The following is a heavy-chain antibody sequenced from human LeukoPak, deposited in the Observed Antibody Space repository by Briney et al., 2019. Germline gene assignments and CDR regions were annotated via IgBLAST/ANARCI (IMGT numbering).Heavy chain of an antibody. CDR2: INHSGST. J-gene: IGHJ4*02. V-gene: IGHV4-34*01. CDR3: ARDHIAVAGNFDY. Sequence: PSETLSLTCAVYGGSFSGYYWSWIRQPPGKGLEWIGEINHSGSTNYNPSLKSRVTISVDTSKNQFSLKLSSVTAADTAVYYCARDHIAVAGNFDYWGQGTLVTVSS. CDR1: GGSFSGYY. D-gene: IGHD6-19*01.